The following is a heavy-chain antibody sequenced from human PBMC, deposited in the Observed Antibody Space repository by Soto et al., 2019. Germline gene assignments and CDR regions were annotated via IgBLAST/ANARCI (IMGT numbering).Heavy chain of an antibody. D-gene: IGHD5-18*01. Sequence: PSATLSLTCTVSGGSISSSSYYWGWIRQPPGKGLEWIGSIYYSWSTYYNPSLKSRVTISVDTSKNQFSLKLSSVTAADTAVYYCARTGYSYGDEAFDIWGQGTMVTVSS. CDR2: IYYSWST. J-gene: IGHJ3*02. CDR1: GGSISSSSYY. V-gene: IGHV4-39*01. CDR3: ARTGYSYGDEAFDI.